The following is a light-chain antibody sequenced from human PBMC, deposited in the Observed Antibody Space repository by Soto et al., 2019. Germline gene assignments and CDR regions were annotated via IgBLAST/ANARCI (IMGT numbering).Light chain of an antibody. CDR1: QSVGSN. V-gene: IGKV3-15*01. CDR2: GAS. Sequence: EIVVTQSPVTLSVSPGERATLSCRASQSVGSNLAWYQHKPGQTPRLIIYGASIRATGIPDRVSGSGSGTEFTLTISSLQSEDVAAYYCQQYNFWPRTFGQGSKLEI. J-gene: IGKJ2*01. CDR3: QQYNFWPRT.